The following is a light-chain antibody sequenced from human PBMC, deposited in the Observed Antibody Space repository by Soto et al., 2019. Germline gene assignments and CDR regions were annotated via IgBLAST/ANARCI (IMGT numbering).Light chain of an antibody. CDR3: QQYNSYSRT. Sequence: EIVMTQSPATLSVSPGERATLSCRASQSVSILLAWYQQKPGQAPRLLIYDASNRATGIPARFSGSGSGTEFTLTISSLQPDDFATYYCQQYNSYSRTFGQGTKVDIK. V-gene: IGKV3D-15*01. CDR2: DAS. CDR1: QSVSIL. J-gene: IGKJ1*01.